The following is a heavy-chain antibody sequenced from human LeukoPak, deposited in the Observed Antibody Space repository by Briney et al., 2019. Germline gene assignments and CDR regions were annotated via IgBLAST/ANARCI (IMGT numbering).Heavy chain of an antibody. Sequence: SETLSLTCAVYGGSFSGYYWSWIRQPPGKGLEWIGEINHSGSTNYNPSLKSRVTISVDTSKNQFSLKLSSVTAADTAVYYCARSMLYHDYVWGSYPRGPFDYWGQGTLVTVSS. V-gene: IGHV4-34*01. CDR1: GGSFSGYY. J-gene: IGHJ4*02. CDR3: ARSMLYHDYVWGSYPRGPFDY. CDR2: INHSGST. D-gene: IGHD3-16*02.